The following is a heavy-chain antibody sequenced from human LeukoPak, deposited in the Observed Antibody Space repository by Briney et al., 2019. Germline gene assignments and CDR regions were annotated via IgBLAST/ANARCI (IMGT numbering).Heavy chain of an antibody. D-gene: IGHD3-3*01. V-gene: IGHV1-2*02. CDR2: INANSAGT. Sequence: ASVKVSCKASGGTFSSYAISWVRQAPGQGLEWMGWINANSAGTNYAQKFQGRVTMTRDTSISTAYMEVSRLRYDDTAVYYCARATSGFYSDSWGQGTLVTVSS. J-gene: IGHJ5*01. CDR3: ARATSGFYSDS. CDR1: GGTFSSYA.